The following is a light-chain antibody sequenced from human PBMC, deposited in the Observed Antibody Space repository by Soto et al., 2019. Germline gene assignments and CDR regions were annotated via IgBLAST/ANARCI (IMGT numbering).Light chain of an antibody. Sequence: EVVLTQSPGTLSLSPGERATLSCRASQSVTNKYLAWYQQKPGQAPRLLIFGSSDRATGIPNRFSGSGSGTDFTITISRLEPEDFAVYYCQQYGSSPPYTFGQGTKLEI. V-gene: IGKV3-20*01. CDR3: QQYGSSPPYT. J-gene: IGKJ2*01. CDR2: GSS. CDR1: QSVTNKY.